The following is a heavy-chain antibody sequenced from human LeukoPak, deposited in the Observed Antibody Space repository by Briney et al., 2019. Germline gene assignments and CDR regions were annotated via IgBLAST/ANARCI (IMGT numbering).Heavy chain of an antibody. CDR3: AKVATLHFGSGGFGRFDY. CDR1: GFTFSSYW. V-gene: IGHV3-74*01. CDR2: ISSDGSST. J-gene: IGHJ4*02. Sequence: GGSLRLSCAASGFTFSSYWMHWVRQAPGKGLVWVSRISSDGSSTTYADSVQGRFTIPRDNSKNTLYLQMNSLRTDDTAVYYCAKVATLHFGSGGFGRFDYWGQGKLVTVSS. D-gene: IGHD3-3*02.